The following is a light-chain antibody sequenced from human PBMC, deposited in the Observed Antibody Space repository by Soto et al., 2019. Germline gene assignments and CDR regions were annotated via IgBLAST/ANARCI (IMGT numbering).Light chain of an antibody. Sequence: DIQMTQSPSTLSASVGDRVTITCRASQSVGTSLAWFQQRPGKAPKGLISKASTLESGAPSRVTGSGSGTEFALTITSLQPEDFATYYCQQYYSYPWTFGQGTKV. CDR3: QQYYSYPWT. CDR1: QSVGTS. J-gene: IGKJ1*01. V-gene: IGKV1-5*03. CDR2: KAS.